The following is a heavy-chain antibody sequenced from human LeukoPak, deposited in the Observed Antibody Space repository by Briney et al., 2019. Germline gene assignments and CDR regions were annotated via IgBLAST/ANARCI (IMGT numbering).Heavy chain of an antibody. J-gene: IGHJ4*02. Sequence: GASVKVSCKASGGTFSSYAISWVRQAPGQGLEWMGWMNPNSGNTGYAQKFQGRVTMTRNTSISTAYMELSSLRSEDTAVYYCARGLLVSRRDGSHRGVTFGYWGQGTLVTVSS. V-gene: IGHV1-8*02. CDR3: ARGLLVSRRDGSHRGVTFGY. CDR2: MNPNSGNT. CDR1: GGTFSSYA. D-gene: IGHD5-24*01.